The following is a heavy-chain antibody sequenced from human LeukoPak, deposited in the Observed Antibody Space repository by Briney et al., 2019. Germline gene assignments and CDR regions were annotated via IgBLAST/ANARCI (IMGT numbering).Heavy chain of an antibody. Sequence: ASVKVSCKASGYTFTSYDINWVRQATGQGLEWMGWMNPNSGNTGYAQKFQGRVTMTRNTSISTAYMELSSLRSEDTAVYYCARATYYDFWSGYSIDYWGQGTLVTVSS. CDR1: GYTFTSYD. CDR2: MNPNSGNT. D-gene: IGHD3-3*01. J-gene: IGHJ4*02. CDR3: ARATYYDFWSGYSIDY. V-gene: IGHV1-8*01.